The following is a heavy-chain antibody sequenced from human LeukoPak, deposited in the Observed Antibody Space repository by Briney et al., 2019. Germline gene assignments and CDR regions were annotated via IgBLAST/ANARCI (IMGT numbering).Heavy chain of an antibody. CDR1: GGTFSSYA. D-gene: IGHD5-18*01. J-gene: IGHJ4*02. V-gene: IGHV1-69*06. Sequence: GASVKVSCKASGGTFSSYAISWVRQAPGQGLEWMGGIIPIFGTANYAQKFQGRVTITADKSTSTAYMELSSLRAEDTAVYYCAKDYGRKIQLWLGCLDYWGQGTLVTVSS. CDR2: IIPIFGTA. CDR3: AKDYGRKIQLWLGCLDY.